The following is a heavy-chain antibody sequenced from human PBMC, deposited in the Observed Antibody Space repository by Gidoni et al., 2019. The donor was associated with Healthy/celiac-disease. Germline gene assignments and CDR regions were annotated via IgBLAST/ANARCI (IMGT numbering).Heavy chain of an antibody. D-gene: IGHD2-15*01. CDR2: MSSSSSYT. V-gene: IGHV3-11*06. CDR3: ARDGCSGGSCYSPHFDY. J-gene: IGHJ4*02. CDR1: AFTFSDYY. Sequence: QVQLVESGGGLVKPGGSLRLPCAASAFTFSDYYMSWIRQAPGKGLEWVSYMSSSSSYTNYADSVKGRFTISRDNAKNSLYLQMNSLRAEDTAVYYCARDGCSGGSCYSPHFDYWGQGTLVTVSS.